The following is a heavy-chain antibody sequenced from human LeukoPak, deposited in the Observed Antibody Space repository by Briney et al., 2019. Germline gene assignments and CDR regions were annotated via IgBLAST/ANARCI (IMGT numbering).Heavy chain of an antibody. D-gene: IGHD4-23*01. V-gene: IGHV6-1*01. CDR3: ARDLSLSDYGGKGTEDYYYGMDV. J-gene: IGHJ6*02. Sequence: SQTLSLTCVISGDSVSSNSAAWNWIRQSPSRGLEWLGRTYYRSKCYNDYAVSVKSRITINPDTSKNQFSLQLNSVTPEDTAVYYCARDLSLSDYGGKGTEDYYYGMDVWGQGTTVTVSS. CDR1: GDSVSSNSAA. CDR2: TYYRSKCYN.